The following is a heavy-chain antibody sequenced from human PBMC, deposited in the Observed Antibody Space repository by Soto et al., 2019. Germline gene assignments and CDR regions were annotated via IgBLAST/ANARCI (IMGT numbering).Heavy chain of an antibody. CDR2: IKTDSGDT. Sequence: ASVKASFKASRYTFTSYDIFWLRQSPGQGLEWMGWIKTDSGDTHYAQNFHGRVTLTRDTSISTAYMALNNLVSDDTAVYYCARRSSTYLNEVIFDPWGQGTRVTVSS. CDR1: RYTFTSYD. CDR3: ARRSSTYLNEVIFDP. D-gene: IGHD2-2*01. V-gene: IGHV1-2*02. J-gene: IGHJ5*02.